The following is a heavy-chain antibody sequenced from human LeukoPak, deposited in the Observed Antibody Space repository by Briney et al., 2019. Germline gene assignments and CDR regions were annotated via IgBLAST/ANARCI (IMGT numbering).Heavy chain of an antibody. CDR1: GFTFDDYG. J-gene: IGHJ4*02. Sequence: GGSQRLSCAASGFTFDDYGLSWVRQAPGKGLEWVSTINWNGGSTGYADSVKGRFTISRDNSRNTLYLQMNSLRAEDTAVYYCAKDPFSYGDYVGTVYFDYWGQGTLVTVSS. D-gene: IGHD4-17*01. V-gene: IGHV3-20*04. CDR2: INWNGGST. CDR3: AKDPFSYGDYVGTVYFDY.